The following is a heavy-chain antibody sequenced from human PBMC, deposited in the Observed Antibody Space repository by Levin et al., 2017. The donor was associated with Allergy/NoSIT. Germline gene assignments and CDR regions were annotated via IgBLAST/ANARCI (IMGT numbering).Heavy chain of an antibody. V-gene: IGHV1-2*02. CDR1: GYTFTNYY. Sequence: PEASVKVSCKSSGYTFTNYYIHWVRQAPGQGLEWMGWISSNSGATAYAQTFQDRVTMTRDTSITTTYMELSNLRSDDTAVYYCMRDHWGSNFWGQGTLVTVSS. CDR3: MRDHWGSNF. CDR2: ISSNSGAT. D-gene: IGHD7-27*01. J-gene: IGHJ4*02.